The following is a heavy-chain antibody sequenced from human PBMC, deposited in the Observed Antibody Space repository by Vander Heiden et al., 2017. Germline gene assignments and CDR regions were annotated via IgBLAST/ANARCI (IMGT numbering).Heavy chain of an antibody. Sequence: QLQLQESGPGLAEPSETLSLTGTVSGGSNSSSRHYWGWIRQTTGKRLEGLGSLYYSGSTNYNPYLKSRVTISVDTSKNQFSLKLSSVTAAETAVYYCARHSYDSHIGDFDYWGQGTLVTVSS. CDR1: GGSNSSSRHY. J-gene: IGHJ4*02. D-gene: IGHD3-22*01. V-gene: IGHV4-39*01. CDR2: LYYSGST. CDR3: ARHSYDSHIGDFDY.